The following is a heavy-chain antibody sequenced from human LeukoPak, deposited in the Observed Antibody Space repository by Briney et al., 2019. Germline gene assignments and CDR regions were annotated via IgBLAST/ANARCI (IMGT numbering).Heavy chain of an antibody. D-gene: IGHD1-26*01. CDR1: EFPFSSYE. V-gene: IGHV3-48*03. J-gene: IGHJ4*02. CDR2: ITSSGSTI. Sequence: GGSLRLSCAASEFPFSSYEMNWVPQAPGKGQEWVSCITSSGSTIFYADSVKGRFTISRDNAKNSLYLQMNSLRAEDTAVYYCARMGGGGYYFDYWGQGTLVTVSS. CDR3: ARMGGGGYYFDY.